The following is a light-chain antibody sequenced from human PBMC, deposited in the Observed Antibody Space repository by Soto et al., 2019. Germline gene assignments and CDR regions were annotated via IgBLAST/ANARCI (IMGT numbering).Light chain of an antibody. CDR1: QSVTNY. CDR3: QQYATTPWT. J-gene: IGKJ1*01. V-gene: IGKV3-20*01. Sequence: EIVLTQSPGTLSLSPGERATLSCRASQSVTNYLVWHQQRPGQAPRLLVYGASSRATAIPDRFSGSGSGTDFTLTISGLEPEAFAVYYCQQYATTPWTFGQGTKVEIK. CDR2: GAS.